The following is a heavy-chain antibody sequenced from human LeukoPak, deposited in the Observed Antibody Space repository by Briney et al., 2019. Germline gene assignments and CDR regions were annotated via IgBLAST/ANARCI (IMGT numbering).Heavy chain of an antibody. CDR2: IWYDGSNK. CDR3: ARDLSYGGWFDP. V-gene: IGHV3-33*08. D-gene: IGHD1-26*01. Sequence: GGSLRLSCAASGFTFSSYSMNWVRQAPGKGLEWVAVIWYDGSNKYYADSVKGRFTISRDNSKNTLYLQMNSLRAEDTAVYYCARDLSYGGWFDPWGQGTLVTVSS. J-gene: IGHJ5*02. CDR1: GFTFSSYS.